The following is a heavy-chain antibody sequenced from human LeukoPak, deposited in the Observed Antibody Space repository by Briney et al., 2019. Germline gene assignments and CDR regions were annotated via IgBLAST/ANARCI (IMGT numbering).Heavy chain of an antibody. J-gene: IGHJ5*02. CDR2: ISRASESI. D-gene: IGHD1-7*01. Sequence: SGGSLRLSCEASGFNFNTYSMAWVRQAPGKGLEWVSIISRASESIFYADSVKGRFTISRDNAKNSLYLQMNGLRAEDTAAYYCARGATDTTRWFDPWGQGTLVTVSS. CDR3: ARGATDTTRWFDP. CDR1: GFNFNTYS. V-gene: IGHV3-21*01.